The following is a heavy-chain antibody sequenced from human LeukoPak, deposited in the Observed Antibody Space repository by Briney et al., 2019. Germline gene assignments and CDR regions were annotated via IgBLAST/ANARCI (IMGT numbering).Heavy chain of an antibody. CDR1: GFIFSSHW. CDR3: ARDYGWSFAN. Sequence: GGSLRLSCASSGFIFSSHWMNWVRQAPGKGPEWVANIKYDGSEQYYVDSVKGRFSISRDNTKNLLYLQMNSLRVEDTAVYYCARDYGWSFANWGQGTLVTVSS. J-gene: IGHJ4*02. D-gene: IGHD3-10*01. V-gene: IGHV3-7*03. CDR2: IKYDGSEQ.